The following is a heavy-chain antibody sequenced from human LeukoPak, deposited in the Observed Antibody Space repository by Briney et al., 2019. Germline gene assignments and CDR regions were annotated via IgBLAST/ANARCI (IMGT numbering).Heavy chain of an antibody. J-gene: IGHJ4*02. D-gene: IGHD3-10*01. V-gene: IGHV1-8*01. CDR2: MNPNSGNT. Sequence: ASVKVSCKASGYTFTSYDINWVRQATGQGLEWMGWMNPNSGNTGYAQKFQGRVTMTRNTSISTAHMELSSLRSDDTAVYYRARKYLYGSGKPHFDYWGQGTLVTVSS. CDR3: ARKYLYGSGKPHFDY. CDR1: GYTFTSYD.